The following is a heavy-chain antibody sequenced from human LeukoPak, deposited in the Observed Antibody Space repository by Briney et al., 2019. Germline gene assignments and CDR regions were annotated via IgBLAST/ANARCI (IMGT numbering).Heavy chain of an antibody. CDR1: GFTFSSYG. CDR2: IRYDGSNK. V-gene: IGHV3-30*02. J-gene: IGHJ4*01. D-gene: IGHD6-19*01. Sequence: GGSLRLSCAASGFTFSSYGMHWVRQAPGKGLEWVAFIRYDGSNKYYADSVKGRFTISRDNSKNTLYLQMNSLRAEDTAVYYWAKESSQENLYLDYGAKEPMVTV. CDR3: AKESSQENLYLDY.